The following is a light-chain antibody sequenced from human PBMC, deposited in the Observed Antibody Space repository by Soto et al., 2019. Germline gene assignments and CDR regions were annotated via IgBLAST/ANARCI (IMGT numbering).Light chain of an antibody. CDR2: DVS. V-gene: IGLV2-14*02. CDR3: SSYTSSSTLYV. Sequence: QYVLAHAASVSGSPGQSITFSCTGTSSDVGSSNLVSWYQQHPGKAPKLLIYDVSNRPSGVSNRFSGSKSGNTASLTISGLQAEDEADYYCSSYTSSSTLYVFGTGTKVTVL. CDR1: SSDVGSSNL. J-gene: IGLJ1*01.